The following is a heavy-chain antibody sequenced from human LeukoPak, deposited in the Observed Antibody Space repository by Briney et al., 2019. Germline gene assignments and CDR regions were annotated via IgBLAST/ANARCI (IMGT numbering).Heavy chain of an antibody. CDR3: ARNSSSFDY. CDR2: ISNSDTTI. CDR1: EFTSRSYE. J-gene: IGHJ4*02. D-gene: IGHD6-13*01. Sequence: GGSLRLSCAASEFTSRSYEMNWVRQAPGPGLEWISYISNSDTTIDYADSVKGRFTIARDNAKNSLYLQMNSLRAEDTAVYYCARNSSSFDYWGQGALVTVSS. V-gene: IGHV3-48*03.